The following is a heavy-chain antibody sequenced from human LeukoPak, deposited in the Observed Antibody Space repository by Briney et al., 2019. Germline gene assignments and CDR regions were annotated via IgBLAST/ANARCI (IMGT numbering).Heavy chain of an antibody. CDR1: GFTFDDYA. J-gene: IGHJ4*02. CDR2: ISGDGGST. Sequence: GGSLRLSCAASGFTFDDYAMHWVRQAPGKGLEWVSIISGDGGSTYYADSVKGRFTISRDNSKNSLYLQMNSMRTEATALYYCAKDSSGRYGDYGYFDYWGQGTLVTVSS. CDR3: AKDSSGRYGDYGYFDY. V-gene: IGHV3-43*02. D-gene: IGHD4-17*01.